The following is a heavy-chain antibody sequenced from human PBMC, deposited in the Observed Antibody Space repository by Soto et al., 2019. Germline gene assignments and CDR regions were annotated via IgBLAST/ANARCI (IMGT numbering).Heavy chain of an antibody. CDR3: VKSRGGNNFDFFD. V-gene: IGHV3-64D*06. CDR2: VRGNGDPP. D-gene: IGHD5-12*01. J-gene: IGHJ4*02. Sequence: GGPLRFSCSASGFTFSSYAMHWVRQAPGKGLEYVSGVRGNGDPPFYADSVKGRFTISRDNSKNTLYLQMSSLSADDTAVYYCVKSRGGNNFDFFDWGQGALVTVSS. CDR1: GFTFSSYA.